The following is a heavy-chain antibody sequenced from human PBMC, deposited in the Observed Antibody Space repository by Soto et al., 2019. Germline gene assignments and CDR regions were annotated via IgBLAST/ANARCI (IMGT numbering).Heavy chain of an antibody. CDR3: ARRYGYSFDY. CDR1: GGSISSGGYY. D-gene: IGHD1-1*01. CDR2: IYYSGST. Sequence: SETLSLTCTVSGGSISSGGYYWSWIRQHPGRGLEWIGYIYYSGSTYYKPSLKSRVTISVDTSKNQFSLKLSSVTAADTAVYYCARRYGYSFDYWGQGTLVTVSS. J-gene: IGHJ4*02. V-gene: IGHV4-31*03.